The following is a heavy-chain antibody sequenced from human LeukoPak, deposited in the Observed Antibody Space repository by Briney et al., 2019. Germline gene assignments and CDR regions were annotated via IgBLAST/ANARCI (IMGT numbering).Heavy chain of an antibody. J-gene: IGHJ6*03. Sequence: GASVKVSCKASGYTFTSYDINWVRQATGQGLERMGWMNPNSGNTGYAQKFQGRVTITRNTSISTAYMELSSLRSEDTAVYYCARGGRDYYGSGSKYYYYYMDVWGKGTTVTVSS. CDR3: ARGGRDYYGSGSKYYYYYMDV. V-gene: IGHV1-8*03. CDR2: MNPNSGNT. CDR1: GYTFTSYD. D-gene: IGHD3-10*01.